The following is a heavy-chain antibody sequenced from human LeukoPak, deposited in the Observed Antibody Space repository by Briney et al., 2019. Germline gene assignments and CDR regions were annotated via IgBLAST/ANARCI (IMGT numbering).Heavy chain of an antibody. CDR2: INHSGST. CDR1: GGSFSGYY. J-gene: IGHJ3*02. Sequence: SETLSLTCAVYGGSFSGYYWSWIRQPPGKGLEWIGEINHSGSTNYNPSLKSRVTISVDTSKNQFSLKLSSVTAADTAVYYCARPDHRRITMVRGALDAFDIWGQGTMVTVSS. V-gene: IGHV4-34*01. D-gene: IGHD3-10*01. CDR3: ARPDHRRITMVRGALDAFDI.